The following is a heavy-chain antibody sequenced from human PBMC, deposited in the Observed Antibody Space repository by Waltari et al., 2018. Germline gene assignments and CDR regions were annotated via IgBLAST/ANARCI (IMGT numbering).Heavy chain of an antibody. CDR1: GGSFSGYY. V-gene: IGHV4-34*01. J-gene: IGHJ4*02. CDR2: INHSGRT. CDR3: ARGYCSSTSCYFDY. D-gene: IGHD2-2*01. Sequence: QVQLQQWGAGLLKPSETLSLTRAVYGGSFSGYYWSWIRQPPGKGLEWIGEINHSGRTNYTPSLKSRVTISVDTSKNQFSLKLSSVTAADTAVYYCARGYCSSTSCYFDYWGQGTLVTVSS.